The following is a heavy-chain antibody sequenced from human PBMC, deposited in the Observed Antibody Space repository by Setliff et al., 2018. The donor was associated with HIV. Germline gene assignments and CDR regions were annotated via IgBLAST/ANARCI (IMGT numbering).Heavy chain of an antibody. CDR2: VSAYNANT. Sequence: ASVKVSCKASGYTYTNYAISWVRQAPGQGLEWMGYVSAYNANTNYAQNFRGRVTMTTDTSTTTVSMELRSLRADDTALYYCARRGRQQSDASDIWGQGTMVTVSS. V-gene: IGHV1-18*01. D-gene: IGHD6-13*01. J-gene: IGHJ3*02. CDR3: ARRGRQQSDASDI. CDR1: GYTYTNYA.